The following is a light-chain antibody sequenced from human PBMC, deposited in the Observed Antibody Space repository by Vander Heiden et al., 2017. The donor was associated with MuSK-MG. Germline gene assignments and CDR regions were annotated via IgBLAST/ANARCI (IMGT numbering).Light chain of an antibody. V-gene: IGKV1-27*01. J-gene: IGKJ2*01. CDR3: QKENSAPST. CDR2: AAS. Sequence: DIQMTQSPSSLSASVGDRVTITCRASQDISNYLAWYQQKPGKVPKLLIYAASTLQSGFPSRFSGSGSGTDFTLTISSLQIEDVATYYCQKENSAPSTFGQGTKLEIK. CDR1: QDISNY.